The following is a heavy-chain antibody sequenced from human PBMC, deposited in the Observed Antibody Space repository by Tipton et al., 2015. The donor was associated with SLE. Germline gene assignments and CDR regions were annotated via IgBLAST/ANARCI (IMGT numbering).Heavy chain of an antibody. Sequence: TLSLTCTVSDYSFRSDSYRGWFLPPPGKGLVWIGTIYHRGGTYYNPSLKSRVAISTDTSKNQFSLNLASVTAADTARYYCARDRRMDSRDNYRPAGFNIWGQGTMVTVSS. J-gene: IGHJ3*02. CDR1: DYSFRSDSY. D-gene: IGHD3-22*01. V-gene: IGHV4-38-2*02. CDR3: ARDRRMDSRDNYRPAGFNI. CDR2: IYHRGGT.